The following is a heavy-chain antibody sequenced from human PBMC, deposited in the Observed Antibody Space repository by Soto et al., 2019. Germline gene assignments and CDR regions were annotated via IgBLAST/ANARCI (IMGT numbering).Heavy chain of an antibody. J-gene: IGHJ4*02. V-gene: IGHV3-30*18. D-gene: IGHD3-10*01. CDR2: ISSDGNNK. CDR1: GFTFSSFG. Sequence: QVRLVESGGGVVQPGRSLRLSCAASGFTFSSFGMHWVRQAPGKGLEWVASISSDGNNKYYADSVKGRFTISRDNSKNRLYLQMNSLRRDDTAVFYCAKDTRLWFGDHFDCWGQGTLVTVSS. CDR3: AKDTRLWFGDHFDC.